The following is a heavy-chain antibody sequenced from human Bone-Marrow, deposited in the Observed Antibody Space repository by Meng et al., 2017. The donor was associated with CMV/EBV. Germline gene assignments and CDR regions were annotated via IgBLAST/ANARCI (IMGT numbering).Heavy chain of an antibody. CDR3: ASYGYTNYFDY. CDR2: INHSGST. Sequence: SETLSLTCAVYGGSFSGYYWSWIRQPPGKGLEWIGEINHSGSTNYNPSLKSRVTISVDTSKNQFSLKLSSVTAADTAVYYCASYGYTNYFDYWGQGKLVPVSS. CDR1: GGSFSGYY. D-gene: IGHD1-1*01. V-gene: IGHV4-34*01. J-gene: IGHJ4*02.